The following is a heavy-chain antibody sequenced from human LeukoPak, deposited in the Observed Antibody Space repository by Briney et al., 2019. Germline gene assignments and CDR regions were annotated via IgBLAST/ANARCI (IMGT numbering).Heavy chain of an antibody. D-gene: IGHD3-3*01. CDR2: ISGSGGST. V-gene: IGHV3-23*01. Sequence: GGSLRLSCAASGFTFSSYAISWVRQAPGQGLEWVSAISGSGGSTYYADSVKGRFTISRDNAKNSLYLQMNSLRAEDTAVYYCATRPILEDFDYWGQGTLVTVSS. J-gene: IGHJ4*02. CDR3: ATRPILEDFDY. CDR1: GFTFSSYA.